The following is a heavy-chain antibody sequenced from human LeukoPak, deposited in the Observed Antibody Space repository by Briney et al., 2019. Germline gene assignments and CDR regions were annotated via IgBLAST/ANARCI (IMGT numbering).Heavy chain of an antibody. Sequence: SETLSLTCSVSGASFSTNYWGWIRQPPGKGLEWIGSIYHSGSTYYNPSLKSRVTISVDTSKNQFSLKLSSVTAADTAVYYCARTPGDYGFDYWGQGTLVTVSS. CDR2: IYHSGST. CDR1: GASFSTNY. D-gene: IGHD4-17*01. V-gene: IGHV4-38-2*01. CDR3: ARTPGDYGFDY. J-gene: IGHJ4*02.